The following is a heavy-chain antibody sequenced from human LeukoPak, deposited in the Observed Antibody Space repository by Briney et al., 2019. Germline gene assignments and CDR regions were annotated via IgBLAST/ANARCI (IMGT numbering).Heavy chain of an antibody. CDR3: ARGWNSSSWSAIDY. CDR2: INHSGST. J-gene: IGHJ4*02. D-gene: IGHD6-13*01. CDR1: GGSFSGYY. Sequence: SETLSLTCAVYGGSFSGYYWSWIRQPPGKGLEWIGEINHSGSTNYNPSLKSRVTISVDTSKNQFSLKLSSVTAADTAVYYCARGWNSSSWSAIDYWDQGTLVTVSS. V-gene: IGHV4-34*01.